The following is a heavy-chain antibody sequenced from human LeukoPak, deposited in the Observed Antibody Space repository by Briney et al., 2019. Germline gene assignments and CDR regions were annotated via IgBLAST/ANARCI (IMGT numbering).Heavy chain of an antibody. CDR1: GGTFSSYA. Sequence: GASVKVSCKASGGTFSSYAISWVRQAPGQGLEWMGGIIPIFGTANYAQKFQGRVTITTDESTSTAYMELSSLRSEDTAVYYCASRGCSGTSCYHTYWYFDLWGRGTLVTVSS. CDR3: ASRGCSGTSCYHTYWYFDL. V-gene: IGHV1-69*05. D-gene: IGHD2-2*01. J-gene: IGHJ2*01. CDR2: IIPIFGTA.